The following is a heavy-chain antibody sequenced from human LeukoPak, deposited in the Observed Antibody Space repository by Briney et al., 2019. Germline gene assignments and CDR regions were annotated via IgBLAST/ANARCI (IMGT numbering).Heavy chain of an antibody. V-gene: IGHV3-30-3*01. CDR3: ARLPPSQLLFPDAFDI. CDR2: ISYDGSNK. D-gene: IGHD2-2*01. Sequence: GGSLRLSCAASGFTFSSYAMHWVRQAPGKGLEWVAVISYDGSNKYYADSVKGRFTISRDNSKNTLYLQMNSLRAEDTAVYYCARLPPSQLLFPDAFDIWGQGTMVTVSS. CDR1: GFTFSSYA. J-gene: IGHJ3*02.